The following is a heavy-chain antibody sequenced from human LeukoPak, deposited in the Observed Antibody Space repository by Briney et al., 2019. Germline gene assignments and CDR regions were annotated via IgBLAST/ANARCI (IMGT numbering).Heavy chain of an antibody. D-gene: IGHD2-2*01. CDR1: GGTFSSYA. J-gene: IGHJ3*02. CDR2: IIPIFGTA. V-gene: IGHV1-69*13. CDR3: ARDRGDIVVVRGAFDI. Sequence: SVKVSCKASGGTFSSYAISWVRQAPGQGLEWMGGIIPIFGTANYAQKFQGRVTITADEPTSTAYMELSSLRSEDTAVYYCARDRGDIVVVRGAFDIWGQGTMVTVSS.